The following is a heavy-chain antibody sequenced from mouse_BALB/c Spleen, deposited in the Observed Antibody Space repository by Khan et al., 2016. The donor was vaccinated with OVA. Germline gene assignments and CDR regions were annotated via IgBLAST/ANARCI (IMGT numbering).Heavy chain of an antibody. CDR1: GYTFTSYY. CDR2: INPNNGDS. D-gene: IGHD2-1*01. J-gene: IGHJ3*01. V-gene: IGHV1S81*02. CDR3: ARSGYGNPFAY. Sequence: QVQLQQSGAELVKPGTSVKISCKASGYTFTSYYMYWVKQRPGQGLEWIGGINPNNGDSNFNEKFKSKATLTVDKSSSTAYMQLGILTSEDSEVYYCARSGYGNPFAYWGQGTLVTVSA.